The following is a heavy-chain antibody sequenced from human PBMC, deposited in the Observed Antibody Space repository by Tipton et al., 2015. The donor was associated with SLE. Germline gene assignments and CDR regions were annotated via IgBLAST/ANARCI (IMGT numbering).Heavy chain of an antibody. CDR3: ARDTNDYGDYVPDAFDI. V-gene: IGHV3-23*01. CDR2: ISGSGGST. J-gene: IGHJ3*02. CDR1: GFTFSSYA. D-gene: IGHD4-17*01. Sequence: SLRLSCAASGFTFSSYAMNWVRQAPGKGLEWVSAISGSGGSTYYADSVKGRFTISRDNSKNTLYLQMNSLRAEDTAVYYCARDTNDYGDYVPDAFDIWGQGTMVTVSS.